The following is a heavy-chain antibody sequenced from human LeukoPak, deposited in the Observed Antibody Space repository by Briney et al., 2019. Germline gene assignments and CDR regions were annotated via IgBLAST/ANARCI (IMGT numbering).Heavy chain of an antibody. J-gene: IGHJ5*02. V-gene: IGHV3-30*18. CDR3: AKSRDWFSNWFDP. CDR1: GFTSSSYG. D-gene: IGHD3-9*01. Sequence: GGSLRLSCAASGFTSSSYGMHWVRQAPGKGLEWVAVISYDGSNKYYADSVKGRFTISRDNSKNTLYLQMNSLRAEDTAVYYCAKSRDWFSNWFDPWGQGTLVTVSS. CDR2: ISYDGSNK.